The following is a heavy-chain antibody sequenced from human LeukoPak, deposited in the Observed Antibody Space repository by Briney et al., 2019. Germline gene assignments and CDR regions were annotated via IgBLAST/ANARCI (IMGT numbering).Heavy chain of an antibody. CDR3: AKDYRSGSYYRSSWFDP. D-gene: IGHD3-10*01. CDR2: ISWNSGSI. V-gene: IGHV3-9*01. J-gene: IGHJ5*02. CDR1: RFTFDDYA. Sequence: PGGSLRLSCAASRFTFDDYAMHWVRQAPGKGLEWVSGISWNSGSIGYADSVKGRFTISRDNAKNSLYLQMNSLRAEDTALYYCAKDYRSGSYYRSSWFDPWGQGTLVTVSS.